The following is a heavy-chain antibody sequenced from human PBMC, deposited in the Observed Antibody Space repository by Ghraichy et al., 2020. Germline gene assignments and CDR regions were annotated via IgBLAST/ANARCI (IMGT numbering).Heavy chain of an antibody. CDR1: GGSINNYY. CDR3: SRGGTMIARVYWYFDL. J-gene: IGHJ2*01. V-gene: IGHV4-59*01. CDR2: IYYSGNT. Sequence: SETLSLTCTVSGGSINNYYWNWIRQAPGKGLEWIGYIYYSGNTNYNPSLKSRVTISLDTSKNQFSLKLTSVTAADTAVYYCSRGGTMIARVYWYFDLWGRGTLVTVSS. D-gene: IGHD3-22*01.